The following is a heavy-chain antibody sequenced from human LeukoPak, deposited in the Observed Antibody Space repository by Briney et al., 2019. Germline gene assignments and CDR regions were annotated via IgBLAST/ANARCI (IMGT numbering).Heavy chain of an antibody. D-gene: IGHD2-8*02. CDR1: GGSFSGYY. Sequence: SETLSLTCAVYGGSFSGYYWSWIRPPPGKGLEWIGEINHSGSTNYNPSLKSRVTISVDTSKNQFSLKLSSVTAADTAVYYCARKPPWYYFDYWGQGTLVTVSS. V-gene: IGHV4-34*01. CDR2: INHSGST. CDR3: ARKPPWYYFDY. J-gene: IGHJ4*01.